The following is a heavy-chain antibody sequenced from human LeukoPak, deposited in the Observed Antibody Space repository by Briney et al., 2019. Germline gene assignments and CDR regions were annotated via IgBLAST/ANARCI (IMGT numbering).Heavy chain of an antibody. CDR1: GGSITTTDFD. D-gene: IGHD1-26*01. V-gene: IGHV4-39*01. J-gene: IGHJ4*02. Sequence: SETLSLTCAVSGGSITTTDFDWAWIRQPPGQGFEWIATISSSGKAYYYPSLMSRVTVSVDTSKNQFSLDVTSVTAADTGLFYCARFKGGTGFDYWRRGILVIVS. CDR3: ARFKGGTGFDY. CDR2: ISSSGKA.